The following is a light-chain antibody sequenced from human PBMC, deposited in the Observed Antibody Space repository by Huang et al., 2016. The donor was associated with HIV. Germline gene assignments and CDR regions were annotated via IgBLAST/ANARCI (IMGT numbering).Light chain of an antibody. CDR1: QSVTSN. V-gene: IGKV3-15*01. J-gene: IGKJ1*01. CDR3: QHYNNWPWWT. CDR2: SAS. Sequence: EVVMKQSPAILSVSPGERATLSCRASQSVTSNLAWYQQKPGQAPRLLIYSASTRATGIPARFSGSGSWTEFTLTISSLQSEDFAVYYCQHYNNWPWWTFGQGTKVEIK.